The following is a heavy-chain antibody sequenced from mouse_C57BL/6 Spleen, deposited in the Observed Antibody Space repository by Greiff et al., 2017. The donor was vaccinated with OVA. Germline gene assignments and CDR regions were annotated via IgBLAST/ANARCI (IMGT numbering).Heavy chain of an antibody. J-gene: IGHJ2*01. CDR3: ARDHPYYFDY. Sequence: VQLKESGGGLVKPGGSLKLSCAASGFTFSSYAMSWVRQTPEKRLEWVATISDGGSYTYYPDNVKGRFTISRDNAKNNLYLQMSHLKSEDTAMYYCARDHPYYFDYWGQGTTLTVPS. V-gene: IGHV5-4*01. CDR1: GFTFSSYA. CDR2: ISDGGSYT.